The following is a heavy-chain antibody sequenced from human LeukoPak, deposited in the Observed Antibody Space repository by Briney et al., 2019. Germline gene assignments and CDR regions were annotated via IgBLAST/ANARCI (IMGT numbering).Heavy chain of an antibody. J-gene: IGHJ5*02. CDR3: ARALGYCSGGSCTRGYNWFDP. Sequence: PSETLSLTCTVSGGSISSSDYYWGWIRQPPGKGLEWFGSIYFGGSTYYNPSLKSRVTISVDTSMNQFSLKLSFVTTADTAVYYCARALGYCSGGSCTRGYNWFDPWGQGTLVTVSS. V-gene: IGHV4-39*01. CDR2: IYFGGST. CDR1: GGSISSSDYY. D-gene: IGHD2-15*01.